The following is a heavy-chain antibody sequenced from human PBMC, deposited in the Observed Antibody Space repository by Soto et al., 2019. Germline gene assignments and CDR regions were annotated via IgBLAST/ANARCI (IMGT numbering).Heavy chain of an antibody. V-gene: IGHV4-31*03. J-gene: IGHJ4*02. Sequence: SETLSLTCTVSGGSISSGGYYWSWIRQHPGKGLEWIGYIYYSGSTYYNPSLKSRVTISVDTSKNQFSLRLSSVTAADTAVYYCARGYCTNGVCRGFNFDYWGQGTLVTVSS. CDR1: GGSISSGGYY. CDR3: ARGYCTNGVCRGFNFDY. CDR2: IYYSGST. D-gene: IGHD2-8*01.